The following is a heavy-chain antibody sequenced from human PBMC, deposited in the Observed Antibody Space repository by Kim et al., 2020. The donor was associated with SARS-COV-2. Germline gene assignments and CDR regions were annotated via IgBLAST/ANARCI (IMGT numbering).Heavy chain of an antibody. Sequence: GGSLRLSCAASGFTFSSYSMHWVRQAPGKGLEWVAVISYDGSNKYYVDSVKGRCTISRDNSKNTLYLQMNSLRAEDTAVYYCARKGGSYSSSSIYYYYGMDVWGQGTTVTVSS. CDR3: ARKGGSYSSSSIYYYYGMDV. CDR2: ISYDGSNK. D-gene: IGHD6-6*01. CDR1: GFTFSSYS. V-gene: IGHV3-30*04. J-gene: IGHJ6*02.